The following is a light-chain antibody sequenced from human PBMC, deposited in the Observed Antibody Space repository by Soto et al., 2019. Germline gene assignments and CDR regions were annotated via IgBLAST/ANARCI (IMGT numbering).Light chain of an antibody. J-gene: IGKJ4*01. CDR3: QQRSNWPPLT. CDR2: DAS. V-gene: IGKV3-11*01. Sequence: EIVLTQSPATLSLSPGERATLSCRASQSVSSYLAWYQQKPGEAPRLLIYDASNRATGIPTRFSGSGSATDFTLTISSLATEDFAFYYCQQRSNWPPLTFGGGTTVEIK. CDR1: QSVSSY.